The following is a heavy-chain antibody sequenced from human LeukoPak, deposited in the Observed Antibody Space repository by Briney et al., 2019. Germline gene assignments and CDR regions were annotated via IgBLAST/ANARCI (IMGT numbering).Heavy chain of an antibody. CDR3: ARGNSNFDY. V-gene: IGHV3-20*01. J-gene: IGHJ4*02. CDR2: IHRNGGST. Sequence: GGSLRLSCAASGCTSEDYVMSWVRQSPGKGLEWVCGIHRNGGSTGYAYSWKGLFTFSRDNATTSLYLEMNSLRAEDTALYHCARGNSNFDYWGQGTLVTVSS. CDR1: GCTSEDYV. D-gene: IGHD1-7*01.